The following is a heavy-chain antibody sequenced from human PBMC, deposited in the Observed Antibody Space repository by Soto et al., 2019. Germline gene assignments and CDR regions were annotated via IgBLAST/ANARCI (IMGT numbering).Heavy chain of an antibody. CDR2: ISDPGTST. CDR3: AKPLVTNYDAFDL. V-gene: IGHV3-23*01. Sequence: PVGSLRLSCAASGFTFGNYAMNWVRHSPGKGLEWISSISDPGTSTYYANSVKGRFSMSRDNSKNTLFLQMNRLRADDTAVYFCAKPLVTNYDAFDLLGRGTLVTVSS. J-gene: IGHJ3*01. D-gene: IGHD2-21*02. CDR1: GFTFGNYA.